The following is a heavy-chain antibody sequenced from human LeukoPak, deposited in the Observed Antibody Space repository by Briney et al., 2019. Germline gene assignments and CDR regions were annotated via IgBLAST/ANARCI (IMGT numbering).Heavy chain of an antibody. CDR3: AIVDYGELNWFDP. CDR2: IIPILGIA. CDR1: GGTFSSYA. Sequence: ASVKVSCKASGGTFSSYAISWVRQAPGQGLEWMGRIIPILGIANYAQKFQGRVTITADKSTSTAYMELSSLRSEDTAVYYCAIVDYGELNWFDPWGQGTLVTVSS. J-gene: IGHJ5*02. V-gene: IGHV1-69*04. D-gene: IGHD4-17*01.